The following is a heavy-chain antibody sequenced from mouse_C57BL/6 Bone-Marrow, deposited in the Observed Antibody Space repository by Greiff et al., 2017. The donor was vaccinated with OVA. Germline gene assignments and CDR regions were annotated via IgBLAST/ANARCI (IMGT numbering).Heavy chain of an antibody. CDR1: GFTFSSYG. Sequence: EVKLVESGGDLVKPGGSLKLSCAASGFTFSSYGMSWVRQTPDKRLEWVATISSGGSYTYYPDSVKGRFTISRDNAKNTLYLQMSSLKSEDTAMYYCARYDYDEAYWGQGTLVTVSA. V-gene: IGHV5-6*01. D-gene: IGHD2-4*01. J-gene: IGHJ3*01. CDR3: ARYDYDEAY. CDR2: ISSGGSYT.